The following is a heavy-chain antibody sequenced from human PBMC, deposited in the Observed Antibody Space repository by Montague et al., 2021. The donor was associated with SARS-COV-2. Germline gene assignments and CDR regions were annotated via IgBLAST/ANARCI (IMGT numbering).Heavy chain of an antibody. CDR2: IHYRGST. Sequence: SETLSLTCTVSGGSISGDYWNWIRKPPGRGMDWLAYIHYRGSTNNNHNLKSRLTLIIDASTNQFYLTLTSLTAADTAISYCARVGGSGSYLAFDYWGQGTLVTVSS. V-gene: IGHV4-59*08. CDR3: ARVGGSGSYLAFDY. D-gene: IGHD3-10*01. J-gene: IGHJ4*02. CDR1: GGSISGDY.